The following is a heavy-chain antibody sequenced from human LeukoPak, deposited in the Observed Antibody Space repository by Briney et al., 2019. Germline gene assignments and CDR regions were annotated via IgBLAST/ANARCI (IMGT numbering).Heavy chain of an antibody. V-gene: IGHV1-2*02. CDR3: ARGYAILRYFDWLPQHIDY. Sequence: ASVKVSCKASGYTFTGYYMHWVRQAPGQGLEWMRWINPNSGGTNYAQKFQGRVTMTRDTSISTAYMELSRLRSDDTAVYYCARGYAILRYFDWLPQHIDYWGQGTLVTVSS. D-gene: IGHD3-9*01. J-gene: IGHJ4*02. CDR1: GYTFTGYY. CDR2: INPNSGGT.